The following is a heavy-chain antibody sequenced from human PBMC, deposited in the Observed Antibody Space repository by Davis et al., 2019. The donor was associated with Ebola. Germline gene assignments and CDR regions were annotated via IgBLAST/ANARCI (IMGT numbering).Heavy chain of an antibody. CDR1: GFTFSSYA. Sequence: GGSLRLSCAASGFTFSSYAMHWVRQAPGKGLEWVAVISYDASNKYYADSVKGRFTISRDNSKNTLYLQMNSLRAEDTAVYYCARAVAPESDAFDIWGQGTMVTVSS. D-gene: IGHD4-23*01. V-gene: IGHV3-30-3*01. J-gene: IGHJ3*02. CDR2: ISYDASNK. CDR3: ARAVAPESDAFDI.